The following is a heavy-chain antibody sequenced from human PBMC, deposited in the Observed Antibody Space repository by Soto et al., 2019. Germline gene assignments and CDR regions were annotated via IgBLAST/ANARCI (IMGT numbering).Heavy chain of an antibody. V-gene: IGHV1-69*06. J-gene: IGHJ6*02. CDR2: IIPIFGTA. D-gene: IGHD2-2*01. CDR3: ASLSGCSSTSCYPDYYYYGMDV. Sequence: QVQLVQSGAEVKKPGSSVKVSCKASGGTFSSYAISWVRQAPGQGLEWMGGIIPIFGTANYAQKFQGRVTITADKSTSTAYMELSSRRSEDTAVYYCASLSGCSSTSCYPDYYYYGMDVWGQGTTVTVSS. CDR1: GGTFSSYA.